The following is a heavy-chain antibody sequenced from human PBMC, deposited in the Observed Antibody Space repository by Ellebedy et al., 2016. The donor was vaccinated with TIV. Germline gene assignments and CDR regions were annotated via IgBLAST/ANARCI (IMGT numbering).Heavy chain of an antibody. Sequence: GESLKISCAASGFTFSSYEMNWVRQAPGKGLEWVSYISSTGTMIYSADAVKGRFTISRDNAKNSVYLQMNSLRDYDTAVYYCVRKSSFDYWGQGTLVTVSS. V-gene: IGHV3-48*03. CDR3: VRKSSFDY. CDR2: ISSTGTMI. CDR1: GFTFSSYE. J-gene: IGHJ4*02.